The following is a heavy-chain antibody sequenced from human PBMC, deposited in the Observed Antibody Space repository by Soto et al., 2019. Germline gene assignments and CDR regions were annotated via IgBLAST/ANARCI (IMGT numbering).Heavy chain of an antibody. J-gene: IGHJ4*02. CDR1: GGTFSSYA. Sequence: SVKVSCKASGGTFSSYAISWVLQAPGQGLEWMGGIIPIFGTANYAQKFQGRVTITADKSTSTAYMELSSLRSEDTAVYYCARGIYKYYDFWSGYYDYWGQGTLVTVSS. CDR3: ARGIYKYYDFWSGYYDY. CDR2: IIPIFGTA. D-gene: IGHD3-3*01. V-gene: IGHV1-69*06.